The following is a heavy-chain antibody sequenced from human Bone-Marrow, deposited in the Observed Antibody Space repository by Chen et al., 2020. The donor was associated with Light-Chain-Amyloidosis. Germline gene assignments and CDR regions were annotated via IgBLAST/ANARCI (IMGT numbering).Heavy chain of an antibody. CDR2: FDPEKDET. J-gene: IGHJ4*02. CDR1: GYTLNEFS. CDR3: APRIGDFDY. D-gene: IGHD3-16*01. Sequence: QVQLVQSGAEVKKPGASVKVPCRVSGYTLNEFSMHWVRQAPGKGLEWMGGFDPEKDETIYAQKFQGRVTMTEDTSTDTAYMELSSLRSEDTAVYYCAPRIGDFDYWGRGTLVTVSS. V-gene: IGHV1-24*01.